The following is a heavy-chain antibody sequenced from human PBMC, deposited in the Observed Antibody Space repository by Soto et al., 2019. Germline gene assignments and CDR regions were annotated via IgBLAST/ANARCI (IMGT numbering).Heavy chain of an antibody. CDR3: ATTNGYDYYYYYGMDV. Sequence: ASVKVSCKVSRYTLTELSMHWVRQAPGKRLDWMGGFDPEDGETIYAQKFQGRVTMTEDTSTDTAYMELSSLRSEDTAVYYCATTNGYDYYYYYGMDVWGQGTTVTVSS. J-gene: IGHJ6*02. CDR2: FDPEDGET. CDR1: RYTLTELS. V-gene: IGHV1-24*01. D-gene: IGHD5-12*01.